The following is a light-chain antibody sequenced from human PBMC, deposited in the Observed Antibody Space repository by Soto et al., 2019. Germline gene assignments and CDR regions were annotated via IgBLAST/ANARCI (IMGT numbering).Light chain of an antibody. Sequence: DTQMTQSPSTLSGSIGDRVTITCRARRSISNWVAWYQQQPGKAPKLLLSDASTLERGVPSRFSGNGSGTEFTLTISSLQPDDFATYYCQQYDSYSWTFGQGTKMEIK. CDR2: DAS. V-gene: IGKV1-5*01. CDR3: QQYDSYSWT. CDR1: RSISNW. J-gene: IGKJ1*01.